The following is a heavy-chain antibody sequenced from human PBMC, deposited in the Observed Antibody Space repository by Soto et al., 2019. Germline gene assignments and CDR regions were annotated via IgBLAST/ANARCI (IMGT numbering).Heavy chain of an antibody. CDR3: ARDLWGYCGTDCYPLDV. D-gene: IGHD2-21*02. CDR2: MYNTGST. CDR1: GGTISRYY. Sequence: QVQLQESGPGLVKPSETLSLTCTVSGGTISRYYWSWIRQPPGKGLEWIGYMYNTGSTVYNPSFKSRVTISVDTSNNQFSLKLNSVTAADTAVYSCARDLWGYCGTDCYPLDVWGQGTTVTVSS. J-gene: IGHJ6*02. V-gene: IGHV4-59*01.